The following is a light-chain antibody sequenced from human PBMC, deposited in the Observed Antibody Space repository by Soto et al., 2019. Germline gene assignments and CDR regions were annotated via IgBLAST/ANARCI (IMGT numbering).Light chain of an antibody. Sequence: EIVMPQSPATLSASPGARVTLSCRASQSVSAYLAWYLQKPGQAPRLLIYGASTRATGIPARFGGSGSGTEFTFTTSSLQSEDSAVYHCEQYNDWPFVTFGGGTKVEI. V-gene: IGKV3-15*01. CDR1: QSVSAY. CDR2: GAS. J-gene: IGKJ4*01. CDR3: EQYNDWPFVT.